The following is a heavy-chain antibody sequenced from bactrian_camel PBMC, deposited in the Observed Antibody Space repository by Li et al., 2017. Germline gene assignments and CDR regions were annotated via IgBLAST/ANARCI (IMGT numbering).Heavy chain of an antibody. CDR3: AAAVGLPDLLRGGYLSARSYNY. J-gene: IGHJ4*01. D-gene: IGHD3*01. CDR1: GYTYSSNC. CDR2: IDSDGRP. Sequence: HVQLVESGGGSVQPGGSLRLSCDASGYTYSSNCMGWFRQAPGKEREGVAVIDSDGRPTYADSVKGRFTISSDNAKRSVYLQMNDLRPEDTAMYYRAAAVGLPDLLRGGYLSARSYNYWGRGTQVTVS. V-gene: IGHV3S53*01.